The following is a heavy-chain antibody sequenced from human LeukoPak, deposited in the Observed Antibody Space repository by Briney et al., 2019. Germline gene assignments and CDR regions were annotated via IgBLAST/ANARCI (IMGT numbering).Heavy chain of an antibody. D-gene: IGHD2-15*01. CDR1: GCTLTELS. J-gene: IGHJ6*02. Sequence: ASMKVSCKVSGCTLTELSMHWVRQAPGKGLEWMGGFDPEDGETIYAQKFQGRVTMTEDTSTDTAYMELSSLRSEDTAVYYCATDAYCSGGSCPNYYYYGMDVWGQGTTVTVSS. V-gene: IGHV1-24*01. CDR3: ATDAYCSGGSCPNYYYYGMDV. CDR2: FDPEDGET.